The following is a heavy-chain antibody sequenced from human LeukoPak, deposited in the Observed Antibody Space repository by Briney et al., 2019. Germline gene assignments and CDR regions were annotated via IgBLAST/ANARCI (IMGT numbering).Heavy chain of an antibody. J-gene: IGHJ6*04. CDR2: INSDGSST. D-gene: IGHD6-13*01. Sequence: GGSLRLSFAASGFTFSSYWMHWVRQAPGKGLVWVSRINSDGSSTSYADSVKGRFTISRDNAKNTLYLQMNSLRAEDTAVYYCARRRQLVQNFAYYYYYGMDVWGKGTTVTVSS. CDR3: ARRRQLVQNFAYYYYYGMDV. V-gene: IGHV3-74*01. CDR1: GFTFSSYW.